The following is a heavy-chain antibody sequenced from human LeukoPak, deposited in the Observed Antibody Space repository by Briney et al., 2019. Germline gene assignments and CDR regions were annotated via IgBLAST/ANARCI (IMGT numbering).Heavy chain of an antibody. Sequence: GGSLRLSCAASGFTFSSYAMHWVRQAPGKGLEWVAVISYDGSNKYYADSVKGRFTISRDNSKNTLYLQMNSLRAEDTAVYYCAREVERFGKFDYWGQGTLVTVSS. CDR1: GFTFSSYA. CDR3: AREVERFGKFDY. J-gene: IGHJ4*02. D-gene: IGHD3-10*01. V-gene: IGHV3-30*04. CDR2: ISYDGSNK.